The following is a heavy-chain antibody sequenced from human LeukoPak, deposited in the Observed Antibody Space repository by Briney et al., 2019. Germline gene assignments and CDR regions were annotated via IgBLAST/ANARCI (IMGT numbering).Heavy chain of an antibody. CDR2: TYYRSKWYN. D-gene: IGHD3-3*01. J-gene: IGHJ4*02. CDR3: AREPYYDFWSGYLNY. Sequence: SQTLSLTCAISGDSVSSNSAAWNWIRQSPSGGLEWLGRTYYRSKWYNDYAVSVKSRITINPDTSKNQLSLQLNSVTPEDTAVYYCAREPYYDFWSGYLNYWGQGTLVTVSS. V-gene: IGHV6-1*01. CDR1: GDSVSSNSAA.